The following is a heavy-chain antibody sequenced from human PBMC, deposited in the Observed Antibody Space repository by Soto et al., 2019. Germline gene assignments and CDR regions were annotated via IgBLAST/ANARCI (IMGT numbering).Heavy chain of an antibody. CDR3: ATVATGRYSWRDY. Sequence: EVQLVESGGGLVQPGGSLRLSCAASGFTFSTYWMHWVRQAPGKGLVWVSRINSDGSTTTYADSVKGRFPISRDNAKNTLYLQMTSLRAEDTAVYYCATVATGRYSWRDYWGQGTLVTVSS. CDR2: INSDGSTT. D-gene: IGHD1-26*01. J-gene: IGHJ4*02. CDR1: GFTFSTYW. V-gene: IGHV3-74*01.